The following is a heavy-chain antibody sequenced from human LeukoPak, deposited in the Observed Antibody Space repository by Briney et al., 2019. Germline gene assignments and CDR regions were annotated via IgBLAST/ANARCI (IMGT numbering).Heavy chain of an antibody. J-gene: IGHJ3*02. V-gene: IGHV3-30*04. CDR1: GFTFSTYA. CDR3: ARGIQPPKYYGSGSDTFDI. Sequence: GGSLRLSCVASGFTFSTYAIHWVRQAPGKGLEWVAVVLKDGNTKYYADSVKGRFTISRDNSKNTLYLQMNSLRAEDTSVYYCARGIQPPKYYGSGSDTFDIWGQGTMVTVSS. CDR2: VLKDGNTK. D-gene: IGHD3-10*01.